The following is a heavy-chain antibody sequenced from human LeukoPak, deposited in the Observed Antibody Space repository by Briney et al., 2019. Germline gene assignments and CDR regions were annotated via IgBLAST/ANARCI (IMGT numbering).Heavy chain of an antibody. D-gene: IGHD4-17*01. CDR2: INHSGST. CDR1: GGSFSGYY. CDR3: ARVLYGDYDY. Sequence: SETLSLTCAVYGGSFSGYYWSWFRQPPAKGLEWIGEINHSGSTNYNPPLNNRVTISVDTSKNQFSLKLSSVTAADTAVYYCARVLYGDYDYWGQGTLVTVSS. J-gene: IGHJ4*02. V-gene: IGHV4-34*01.